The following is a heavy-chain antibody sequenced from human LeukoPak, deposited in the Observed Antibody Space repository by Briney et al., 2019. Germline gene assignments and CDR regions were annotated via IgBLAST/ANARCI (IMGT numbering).Heavy chain of an antibody. V-gene: IGHV3-11*01. CDR1: GFTFSDYY. CDR2: ISSSGCTI. D-gene: IGHD5-12*01. Sequence: GGSLRLSCAASGFTFSDYYMSWIRQAPGKGLEWVSYISSSGCTIYYADSVKGRFTISRDNAKNSLYLQMNSLRAEDTAVYYCARGGGYDDYYYYGMDVWGQGTTVTVSS. CDR3: ARGGGYDDYYYYGMDV. J-gene: IGHJ6*02.